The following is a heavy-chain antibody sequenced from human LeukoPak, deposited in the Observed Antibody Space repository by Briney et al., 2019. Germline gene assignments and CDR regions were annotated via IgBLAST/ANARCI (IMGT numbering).Heavy chain of an antibody. CDR3: AKDRKVLWFGEFQPPDAFDI. D-gene: IGHD3-10*01. CDR1: GFTFSSYA. Sequence: PGGSLRLSCAASGFTFSSYAMSWVRQAPGKGLEWVSAISGSGGSTYYADSVKGRFTISRDNSKNTLYLQMNSLRAEDTAVYYCAKDRKVLWFGEFQPPDAFDIWGQGTMVTVSS. J-gene: IGHJ3*02. CDR2: ISGSGGST. V-gene: IGHV3-23*01.